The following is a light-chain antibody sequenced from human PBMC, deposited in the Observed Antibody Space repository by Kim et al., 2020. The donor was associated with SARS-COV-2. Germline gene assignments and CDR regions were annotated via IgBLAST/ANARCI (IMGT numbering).Light chain of an antibody. CDR2: GAS. Sequence: WSPGERAPLSSRASQSGSNSYVAGYKQRPGQAPRLLIYGASNRATGIPDRFSGGGSGTDFTLTISRLEPEDFAVYHCQQYGDSPYTFGQGTKLEI. V-gene: IGKV3-20*01. CDR3: QQYGDSPYT. CDR1: QSGSNSY. J-gene: IGKJ2*01.